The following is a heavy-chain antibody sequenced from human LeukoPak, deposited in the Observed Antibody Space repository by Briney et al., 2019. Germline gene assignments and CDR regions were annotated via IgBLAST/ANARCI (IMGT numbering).Heavy chain of an antibody. J-gene: IGHJ4*02. CDR2: INPKNGGS. CDR1: GYTFTGYY. CDR3: ARDSGTSRLWLRLADYFDY. D-gene: IGHD5-12*01. V-gene: IGHV1-2*02. Sequence: RASVKVSCKASGYTFTGYYMHWVRQAPGQGLEWVGWINPKNGGSNYAQKFQGRVTMTRDRSISTAYMELSRLTSDDTAVYYCARDSGTSRLWLRLADYFDYWGQGTLVTVSS.